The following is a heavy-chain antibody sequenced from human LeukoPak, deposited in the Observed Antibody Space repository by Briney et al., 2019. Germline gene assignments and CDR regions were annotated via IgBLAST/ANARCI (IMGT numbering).Heavy chain of an antibody. CDR2: IYTSGST. J-gene: IGHJ4*02. D-gene: IGHD3-10*01. CDR1: GGSISSYY. V-gene: IGHV4-4*07. Sequence: SETLSLTCTVSGGSISSYYWSWIRQPAGKGLEWIGRIYTSGSTNYNPSLKSRVTMSVDTSKNQFSLKLSSVTAADTAVYYCARGPYYYGSGSYCYFDYWGQGTLVTVSS. CDR3: ARGPYYYGSGSYCYFDY.